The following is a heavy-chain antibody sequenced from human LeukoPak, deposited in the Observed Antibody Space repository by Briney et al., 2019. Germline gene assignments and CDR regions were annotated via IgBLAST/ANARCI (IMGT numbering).Heavy chain of an antibody. CDR1: GFTVITND. D-gene: IGHD1-14*01. Sequence: GGSLRLSCAASGFTVITNDMTWLRQAPGKGLEWVSVLYSDGNTKYADSVQGRFTISRDNSKNTLYLEMNSLSPDDTAVYYCARGVEPLAANTLAYWGQGTPVTVSS. CDR2: LYSDGNT. J-gene: IGHJ4*02. CDR3: ARGVEPLAANTLAY. V-gene: IGHV3-53*01.